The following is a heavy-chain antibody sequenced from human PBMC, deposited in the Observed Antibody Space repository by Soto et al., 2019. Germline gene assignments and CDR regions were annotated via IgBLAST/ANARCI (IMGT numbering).Heavy chain of an antibody. CDR3: ARVLCSSTSCYTLLWFDP. J-gene: IGHJ5*02. D-gene: IGHD2-2*02. Sequence: ASVKVSCKAAGGTFSSYAISWVRQAPGQGLEWMGGIIPIFGTANYAQKFQGRVTITADESTSTAYMELSSLRSEDTAVYYCARVLCSSTSCYTLLWFDPCGQGTLVTVSS. CDR1: GGTFSSYA. V-gene: IGHV1-69*13. CDR2: IIPIFGTA.